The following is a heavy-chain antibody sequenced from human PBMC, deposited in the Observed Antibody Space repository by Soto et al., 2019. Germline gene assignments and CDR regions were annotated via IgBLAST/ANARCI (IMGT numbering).Heavy chain of an antibody. D-gene: IGHD3-10*01. Sequence: PGGSLRLSCAASGFTFGDYAMHWVRQVPGKGLEWVSGFKWNSGDVGYVDSVKGRFTISRDNARNSLYLQMNSLRPEDTAVYYCAKDRSSGSPYYGMDFWGQGTMVTVSS. CDR2: FKWNSGDV. CDR3: AKDRSSGSPYYGMDF. J-gene: IGHJ6*02. CDR1: GFTFGDYA. V-gene: IGHV3-9*01.